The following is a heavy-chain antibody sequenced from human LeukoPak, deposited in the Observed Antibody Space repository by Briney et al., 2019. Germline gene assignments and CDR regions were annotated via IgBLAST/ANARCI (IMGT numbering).Heavy chain of an antibody. CDR2: IYHSGST. CDR3: ARDLDDYYDSSGYLG. Sequence: SSETLSLTCTVSGYSISSGYYWGWIRQPPGKGLEWIGSIYHSGSTYYNPSLKSRVTISVDTSKNQFSLKLSSVTAADTAVYYCARDLDDYYDSSGYLGWGQGTLVTVSS. CDR1: GYSISSGYY. V-gene: IGHV4-38-2*02. J-gene: IGHJ4*02. D-gene: IGHD3-22*01.